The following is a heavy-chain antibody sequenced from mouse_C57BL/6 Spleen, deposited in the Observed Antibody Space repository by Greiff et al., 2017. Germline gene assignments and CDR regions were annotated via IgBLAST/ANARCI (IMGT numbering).Heavy chain of an antibody. V-gene: IGHV1-64*01. Sequence: QVQLKQPGAELVKPGASVKLSCKASGYTFTSYWMHWVKQRPGQGLEWIGMIHPNSGSTNYNEKFKSKATLTVDKSSSTAYMQLSSLTSEDSAVXYCARGLGRDYFDYWGQGTTLTVSS. CDR3: ARGLGRDYFDY. CDR2: IHPNSGST. CDR1: GYTFTSYW. D-gene: IGHD4-1*01. J-gene: IGHJ2*01.